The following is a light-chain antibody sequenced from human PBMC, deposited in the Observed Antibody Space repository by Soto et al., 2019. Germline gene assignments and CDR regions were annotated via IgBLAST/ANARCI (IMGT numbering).Light chain of an antibody. J-gene: IGKJ3*01. CDR1: QSVTSGY. V-gene: IGKV3-20*01. CDR3: QHYGTSPTLFT. Sequence: DTVLTQSPGTLSLSPGDRVTLSCRASQSVTSGYLAWYQQKPGQPPRLLIYGATSRATGIPDRFSGGGSGTDFTLTISRLEPEDFAMYYCQHYGTSPTLFTFGPGNKLDIK. CDR2: GAT.